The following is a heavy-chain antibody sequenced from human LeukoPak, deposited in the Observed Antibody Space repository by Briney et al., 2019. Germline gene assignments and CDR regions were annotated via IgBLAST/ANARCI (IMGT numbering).Heavy chain of an antibody. V-gene: IGHV1-2*02. CDR3: ARGVPVAGTIGFDY. Sequence: ASVKVSCKASGYTFTGYCMHWVRQAPGQGLEWMGWINPNSGGTNYAQKFQGRVTMTRDTSISTAYMELSRLRSDDTAVYYCARGVPVAGTIGFDYWGQGTLVTVSS. D-gene: IGHD6-19*01. CDR1: GYTFTGYC. CDR2: INPNSGGT. J-gene: IGHJ4*02.